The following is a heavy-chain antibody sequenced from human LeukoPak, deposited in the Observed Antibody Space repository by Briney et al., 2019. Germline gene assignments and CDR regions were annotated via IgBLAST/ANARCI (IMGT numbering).Heavy chain of an antibody. D-gene: IGHD3-22*01. V-gene: IGHV3-53*01. Sequence: PGGSLRLSCAASGFTVSSNYMSWVRQAPGKGLEWVSVIYSGGSTYYADSVKSRFTISRDNSKNTLYLQMNSLRAEDTAVYYCARASGGYYNNWSDPWGQGTLVTVSS. CDR2: IYSGGST. CDR1: GFTVSSNY. CDR3: ARASGGYYNNWSDP. J-gene: IGHJ5*02.